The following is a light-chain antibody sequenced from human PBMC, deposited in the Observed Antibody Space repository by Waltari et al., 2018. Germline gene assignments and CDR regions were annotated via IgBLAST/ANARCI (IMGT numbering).Light chain of an antibody. CDR3: ASWDDSLTEGV. J-gene: IGLJ3*02. CDR2: KND. Sequence: QSVLTQPPSASGTPGQRVTISCSGSNSNIASNSVNWYQQLPGTAPKLLIYKNDQRPSGVPDRFSGSKSGTSASLAISGLQSEDEADYYCASWDDSLTEGVFGGGTKVTVL. CDR1: NSNIASNS. V-gene: IGLV1-44*01.